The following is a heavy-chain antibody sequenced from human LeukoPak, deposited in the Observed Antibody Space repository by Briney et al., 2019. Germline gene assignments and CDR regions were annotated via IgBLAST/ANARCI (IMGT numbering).Heavy chain of an antibody. D-gene: IGHD5-18*01. Sequence: SETLSLTCTVSGGSISSSSYYWGWIRQPPGKGLEWIGSIYYSGSTYYNPSLKSRVTISVDTSKNQFSLKLSSVTAADTAVYYCARGCPVTRGYSYGPIDYWGQGTLVTVSS. CDR2: IYYSGST. V-gene: IGHV4-39*01. J-gene: IGHJ4*02. CDR1: GGSISSSSYY. CDR3: ARGCPVTRGYSYGPIDY.